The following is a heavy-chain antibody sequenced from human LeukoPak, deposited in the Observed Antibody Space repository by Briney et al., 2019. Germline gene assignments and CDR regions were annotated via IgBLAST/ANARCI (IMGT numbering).Heavy chain of an antibody. D-gene: IGHD1-26*01. CDR3: ARGSPSGSYSYWFDP. V-gene: IGHV1-69*05. CDR1: GGTFSSYA. Sequence: SVKVSCKASGGTFSSYAISWVRQAPGQGLEWMGGIIPIFGTANYAQKFQGRVTMTTDTSTSTAYMELRSLRSDDTAVYYCARGSPSGSYSYWFDPWGQGTLVTVSS. J-gene: IGHJ5*02. CDR2: IIPIFGTA.